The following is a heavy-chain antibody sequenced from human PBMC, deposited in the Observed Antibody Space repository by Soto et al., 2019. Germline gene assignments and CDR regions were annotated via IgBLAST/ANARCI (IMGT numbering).Heavy chain of an antibody. CDR1: GGTFSNHA. Sequence: QVHLVQSGAEVKKPGSSVKVSCKAPGGTFSNHAINWVRQAPGQGLEWMGRIIPIFSTTNYAQKFQGRVTMTGDGSTITAYLELRSLKQDDTAVYYCAREVAADGTFRDDVFDIWGQGTLVTVSS. CDR2: IIPIFSTT. CDR3: AREVAADGTFRDDVFDI. J-gene: IGHJ3*02. D-gene: IGHD1-7*01. V-gene: IGHV1-69*12.